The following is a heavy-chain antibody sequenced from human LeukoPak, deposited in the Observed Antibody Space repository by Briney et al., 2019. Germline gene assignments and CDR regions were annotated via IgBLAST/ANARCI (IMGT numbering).Heavy chain of an antibody. CDR1: GYSISGGYY. V-gene: IGHV4-38-2*01. D-gene: IGHD3-22*01. Sequence: SETLSLTCAVSGYSISGGYYWGWIRQPPGKGLEWIGNIYHSETTYYNPSLKSRVTISVDTSKNQFSLKLNSVTAADTAVYYCARRYDTSGYYYFDYWGQGTLVTVSS. J-gene: IGHJ4*02. CDR2: IYHSETT. CDR3: ARRYDTSGYYYFDY.